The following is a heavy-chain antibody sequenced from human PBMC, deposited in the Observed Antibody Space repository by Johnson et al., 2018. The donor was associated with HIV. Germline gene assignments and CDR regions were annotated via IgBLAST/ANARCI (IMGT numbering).Heavy chain of an antibody. J-gene: IGHJ3*02. CDR2: INWNGGSP. V-gene: IGHV3-20*04. CDR3: ARGNNYGSGSYGAFDI. Sequence: VQLVESGGGLERPGGSLRLSCAASGFFFDDYGMSWVRQAPGKGLAWVSGINWNGGSPAYADYVKGRFTISRDNAKNSLYLQMNSLRGEDTALYYCARGNNYGSGSYGAFDIWGQGTMVTVSS. D-gene: IGHD3-10*01. CDR1: GFFFDDYG.